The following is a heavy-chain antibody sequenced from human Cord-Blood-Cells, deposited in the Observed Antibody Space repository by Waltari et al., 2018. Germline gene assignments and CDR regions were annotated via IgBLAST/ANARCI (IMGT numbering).Heavy chain of an antibody. CDR2: ISYDGSNK. J-gene: IGHJ1*01. CDR1: GFTFSRSA. D-gene: IGHD6-19*01. Sequence: QVQLVESGGGGVQPGRSLRLSCAASGFTFSRSALPWVRPAPGKGLEWVAVISYDGSNKYYADSVKGRFTISRDNSKNTLYLQMNSLRAEDTAVYYCATHRGGAVAAEYFQHWGQGTLVTVSS. CDR3: ATHRGGAVAAEYFQH. V-gene: IGHV3-30*04.